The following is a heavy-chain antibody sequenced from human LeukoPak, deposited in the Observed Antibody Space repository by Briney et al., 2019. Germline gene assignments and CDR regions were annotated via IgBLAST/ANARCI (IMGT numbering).Heavy chain of an antibody. CDR3: ARPYDILTGYYTSRLDNAFDI. D-gene: IGHD3-9*01. J-gene: IGHJ3*02. V-gene: IGHV3-30-3*01. CDR2: ISYDGSNK. CDR1: GFTFSNYA. Sequence: PGRSLRLSCAASGFTFSNYAMHWVRQAPGKGLEWAAVISYDGSNKYYADSVKGRFTISRDNSKNTLYLQMNSLRAEDTAVYFCARPYDILTGYYTSRLDNAFDIWGQGTMVTVSS.